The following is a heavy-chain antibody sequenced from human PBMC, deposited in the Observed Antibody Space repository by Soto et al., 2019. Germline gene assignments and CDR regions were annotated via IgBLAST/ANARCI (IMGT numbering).Heavy chain of an antibody. Sequence: EVQLLESGGGLVQPGGSLRLSCAASGFTFSSYAMSWVRQAPGKGLEWVSVISGSGGSTYYADSVKGRFTISRDNSKNTLYLQMNSLRAEDTAVYCCAKVVSGWYNFDYWGQGTLVTVSS. CDR3: AKVVSGWYNFDY. D-gene: IGHD6-19*01. CDR1: GFTFSSYA. CDR2: ISGSGGST. V-gene: IGHV3-23*01. J-gene: IGHJ4*02.